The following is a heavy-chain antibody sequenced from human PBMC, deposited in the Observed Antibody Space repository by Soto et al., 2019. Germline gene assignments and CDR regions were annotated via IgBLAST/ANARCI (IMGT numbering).Heavy chain of an antibody. J-gene: IGHJ3*02. CDR3: AREPRYCSGGSCSITGDAFDI. CDR1: GLIVSSTY. Sequence: EVQLVESGGGLVQPGGSLRLSCAASGLIVSSTYMSWVRQAPGKGLEWVSVISNGGDTHYADSVKGRFSLSRDISNNTLHLQMRGRSVQDTAVYYCAREPRYCSGGSCSITGDAFDIWGQGTMVTVSS. D-gene: IGHD2-15*01. V-gene: IGHV3-66*01. CDR2: ISNGGDT.